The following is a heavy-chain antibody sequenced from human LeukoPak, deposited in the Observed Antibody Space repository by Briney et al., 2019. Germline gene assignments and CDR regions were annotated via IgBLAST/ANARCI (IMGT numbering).Heavy chain of an antibody. V-gene: IGHV1-2*02. D-gene: IGHD5-18*01. CDR2: INPNSGDT. CDR1: GYTFSDYY. Sequence: ASVKVSCKTSGYTFSDYYIHWIRQAPGQGLEWVGWINPNSGDTDYAQKFQGRVTMTRDTSISTAYMELSRLRSDDTAVYYCXXXXXPGDTYGLLGIDSWGQGTLVTVSS. CDR3: XXXXXPGDTYGLLGIDS. J-gene: IGHJ4*02.